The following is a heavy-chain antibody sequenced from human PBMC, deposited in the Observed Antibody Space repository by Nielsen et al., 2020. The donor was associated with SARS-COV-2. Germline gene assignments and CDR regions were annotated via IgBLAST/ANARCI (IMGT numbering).Heavy chain of an antibody. CDR1: GYTFTSYY. V-gene: IGHV1-46*01. Sequence: ASVKVSCKASGYTFTSYYMHWVRQAPGQGLEWMGIINPSGGSTSYAQKFQGRVTMTEDTSTDTAYMELSSLRSEDTAVYYCATQLPPISGMVYAPYYYYGMDVWGQGTTVTVSS. CDR2: INPSGGST. D-gene: IGHD2-8*01. J-gene: IGHJ6*02. CDR3: ATQLPPISGMVYAPYYYYGMDV.